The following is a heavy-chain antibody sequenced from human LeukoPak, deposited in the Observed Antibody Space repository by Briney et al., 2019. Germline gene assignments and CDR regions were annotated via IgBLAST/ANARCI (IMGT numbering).Heavy chain of an antibody. CDR3: ASLLGYCSSTSCYPWLDV. V-gene: IGHV4-34*01. CDR1: GFTFSHSW. D-gene: IGHD2-2*01. CDR2: INHSGST. J-gene: IGHJ6*02. Sequence: PGGSLRLSCVASGFTFSHSWMTWVRQPPGKELEWIGEINHSGSTNYNPSLKSRVTISVDTSKNQFSLKLSSVTAADTAVYYCASLLGYCSSTSCYPWLDVWGQGTTVTVSS.